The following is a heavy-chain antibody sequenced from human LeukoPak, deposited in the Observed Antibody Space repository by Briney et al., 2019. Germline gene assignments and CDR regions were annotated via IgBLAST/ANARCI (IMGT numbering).Heavy chain of an antibody. CDR3: ATKKASHYRSGSPWVAFDI. J-gene: IGHJ3*02. V-gene: IGHV1-69*04. D-gene: IGHD3-10*01. CDR2: SNLILGRA. Sequence: GTSVKVSCTASGYTFTSYGISWVRQPPGQGHGWMGRSNLILGRANYAQTFQGRVTITADKSTSTAYLELSSLKSEDTAVYYCATKKASHYRSGSPWVAFDIWRQGTMDTVSS. CDR1: GYTFTSYG.